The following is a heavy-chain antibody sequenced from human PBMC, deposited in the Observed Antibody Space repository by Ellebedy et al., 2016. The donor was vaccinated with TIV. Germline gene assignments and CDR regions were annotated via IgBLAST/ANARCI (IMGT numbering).Heavy chain of an antibody. CDR1: GFSLNTYG. CDR2: KRFDGRNE. CDR3: TRETNPPPGALAGTGFDC. V-gene: IGHV3-30*02. J-gene: IGHJ4*02. Sequence: GESLKISCVASGFSLNTYGMHWVRQAPGKGLEWVAFKRFDGRNEYNGDSVKGRFIISRDLSKNTLYLQMNKLRSEDTGIYYCTRETNPPPGALAGTGFDCWGQGTLVIVSS. D-gene: IGHD6-19*01.